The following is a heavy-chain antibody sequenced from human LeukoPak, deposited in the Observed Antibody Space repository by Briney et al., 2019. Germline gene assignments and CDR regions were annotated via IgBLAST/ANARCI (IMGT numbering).Heavy chain of an antibody. V-gene: IGHV4-59*01. D-gene: IGHD4/OR15-4a*01. CDR3: AATIKRDYGDTNLDY. J-gene: IGHJ4*02. CDR1: GDSISSYF. Sequence: SETLSLTCTVPGDSISSYFWSWIRQPPGKGLEWIGYMHNGVHTNYNPSLKSRVTISGDTSKNQVSLKLTSVTAADTAVYYCAATIKRDYGDTNLDYWGQGTLVPVSS. CDR2: MHNGVHT.